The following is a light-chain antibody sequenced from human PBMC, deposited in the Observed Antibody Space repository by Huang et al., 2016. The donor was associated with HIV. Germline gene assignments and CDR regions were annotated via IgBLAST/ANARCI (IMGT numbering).Light chain of an antibody. CDR2: AAS. CDR1: QSISRS. V-gene: IGKV1-39*01. CDR3: QQSYSTPT. J-gene: IGKJ2*01. Sequence: DIQMTQSPSSLSASVGDRVTITCRASQSISRSLNWYQQKPGKAAKLLIYAASSLQSGVPARFSGSGSGTDFTLTISSLQPEYFATYYCQQSYSTPTFGQGTKLEIK.